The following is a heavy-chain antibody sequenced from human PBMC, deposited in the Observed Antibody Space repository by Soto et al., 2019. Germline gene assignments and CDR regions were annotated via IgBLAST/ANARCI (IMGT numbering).Heavy chain of an antibody. J-gene: IGHJ4*02. CDR1: GGSISSGGYY. V-gene: IGHV4-31*03. D-gene: IGHD2-15*01. CDR2: IYYSGST. Sequence: SETLSLTCTVSGGSISSGGYYWSWIRQHPGKGLEWIGYIYYSGSTYYNPSLKSRVTISVDTSKNQFSLKLSSVTAADTAVYYCARDSRRHCSGGSCYSASGSSFDYCGQGTLVIVSS. CDR3: ARDSRRHCSGGSCYSASGSSFDY.